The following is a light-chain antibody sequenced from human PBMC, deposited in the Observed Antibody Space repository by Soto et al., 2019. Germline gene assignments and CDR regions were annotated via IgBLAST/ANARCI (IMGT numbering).Light chain of an antibody. Sequence: DIVMTQSPDSLAVSLGERATLNCKSSQSVLYSSNNKNYLAWYQQKPGQPPKLLIYWASTRESGVPDRFSGTGSETDFTLTIASLQAEDVAVYYCQQYHYTPWTFGQGTKVEI. CDR3: QQYHYTPWT. CDR2: WAS. J-gene: IGKJ1*01. CDR1: QSVLYSSNNKNY. V-gene: IGKV4-1*01.